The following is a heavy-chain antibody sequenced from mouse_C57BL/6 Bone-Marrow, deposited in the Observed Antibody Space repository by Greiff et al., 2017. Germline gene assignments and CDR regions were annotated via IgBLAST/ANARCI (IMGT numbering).Heavy chain of an antibody. CDR1: GFNIKDYY. J-gene: IGHJ4*01. CDR3: TLIYYGFYAMDD. Sequence: VQLQQSGAELVRPGASVKLSCTASGFNIKDYYMHWVKQRPEQGLEWIGRIDPEDGDTEYAPKFQGKATMTADTSSNTAYLQLSSLTSEDTAVYYCTLIYYGFYAMDDWGQGTSVTVSS. V-gene: IGHV14-1*01. D-gene: IGHD2-2*01. CDR2: IDPEDGDT.